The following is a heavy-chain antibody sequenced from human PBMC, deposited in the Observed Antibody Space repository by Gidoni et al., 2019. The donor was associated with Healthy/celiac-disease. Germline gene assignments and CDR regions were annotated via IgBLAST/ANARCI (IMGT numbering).Heavy chain of an antibody. D-gene: IGHD1-26*01. V-gene: IGHV3-15*01. Sequence: EVQLVESGGGLVKPRGSLRLSCAASGLTFGNAWMSWVRQAPGEGLEWVGRIKSKTDGGTTDYAAPVKGRFTISRDDSKNTLYLQMNSLKTEDTAVYYCTTQTPLVGATSGYWGQGTLVTVSS. J-gene: IGHJ4*02. CDR1: GLTFGNAW. CDR3: TTQTPLVGATSGY. CDR2: IKSKTDGGTT.